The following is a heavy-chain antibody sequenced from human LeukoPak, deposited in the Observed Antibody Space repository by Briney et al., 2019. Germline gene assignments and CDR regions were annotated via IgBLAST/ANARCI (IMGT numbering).Heavy chain of an antibody. Sequence: GGSLRLSCAASGFTFSSYGMHWVRQAPGKGLDWVAVISYDGSNKYYADSVKGLFTISRDNAKNSLYLQMNSLRAEDTAVYYCARDTTKGYYGSGSYLYWGQGTLVTVSS. J-gene: IGHJ4*02. CDR3: ARDTTKGYYGSGSYLY. CDR1: GFTFSSYG. D-gene: IGHD3-10*01. CDR2: ISYDGSNK. V-gene: IGHV3-30*03.